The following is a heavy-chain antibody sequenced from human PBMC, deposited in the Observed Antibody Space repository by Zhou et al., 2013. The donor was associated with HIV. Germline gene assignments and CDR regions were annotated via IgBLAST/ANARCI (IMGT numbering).Heavy chain of an antibody. CDR3: ARAAKTSDLYTFLHY. CDR1: GYSFTDYG. CDR2: ISVYTGNT. J-gene: IGHJ4*02. V-gene: IGHV1-18*01. Sequence: QVELVQSGTEVKKPGASVKLSCKTSGYSFTDYGFTWLRQAPGQGLEWLGWISVYTGNTDYAQKFQGRITMTTETSTTTAYMELRNLRSDDTAVYYCARAAKTSDLYTFLHYWGQGSVVTVSS. D-gene: IGHD2-21*02.